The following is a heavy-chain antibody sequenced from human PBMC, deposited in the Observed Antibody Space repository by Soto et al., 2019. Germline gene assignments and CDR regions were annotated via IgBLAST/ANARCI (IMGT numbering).Heavy chain of an antibody. V-gene: IGHV1-69*12. CDR2: IIPIFGTA. CDR3: AGPPELTRIYYYYGMDV. Sequence: HVQLVQSGAEVKKPGSSVKVSCKASGGTFSSYAISWVRQAPGQGLEWMGGIIPIFGTANYAQKFQGRVTITADESTSTAYMELSSLRSEDTAVYYCAGPPELTRIYYYYGMDVWGRGTTVTVSS. D-gene: IGHD1-7*01. CDR1: GGTFSSYA. J-gene: IGHJ6*02.